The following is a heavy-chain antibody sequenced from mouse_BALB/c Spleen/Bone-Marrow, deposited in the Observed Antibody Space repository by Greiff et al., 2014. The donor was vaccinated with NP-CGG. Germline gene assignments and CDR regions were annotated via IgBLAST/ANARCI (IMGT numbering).Heavy chain of an antibody. J-gene: IGHJ4*01. CDR2: INSYGDTT. Sequence: EVKLVESGGGLVELGGSLKLSCAASGFTISSFYMSWVRQTPERRLELVAAINSYGDTTYYPDSVKGRFTISRDNAKNTLYLQMSSLKSEDTALYYCARQSRYEDYYAMDYWGQGTSVTVSS. CDR3: ARQSRYEDYYAMDY. CDR1: GFTISSFY. V-gene: IGHV5-6-2*01. D-gene: IGHD2-14*01.